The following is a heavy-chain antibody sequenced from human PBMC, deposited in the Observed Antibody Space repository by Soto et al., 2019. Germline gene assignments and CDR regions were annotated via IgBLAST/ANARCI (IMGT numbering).Heavy chain of an antibody. Sequence: SGPTLVNPTQTLTLTCTFSGFSLGTSGMRVSWIRQPPGKALEWLARIDWDDDKFYSTSLKTRLTISKDTSKNQVVLTMTNMDPVDTATYYCARMSIAANAEYFQHWGQGALVTVSS. J-gene: IGHJ1*01. V-gene: IGHV2-70*04. CDR2: IDWDDDK. CDR3: ARMSIAANAEYFQH. D-gene: IGHD6-6*01. CDR1: GFSLGTSGMR.